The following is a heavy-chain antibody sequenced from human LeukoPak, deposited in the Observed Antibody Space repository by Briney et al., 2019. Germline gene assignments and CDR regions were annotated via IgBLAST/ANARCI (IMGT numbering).Heavy chain of an antibody. CDR3: ARGGSCSGGNCKYTRKEIDY. D-gene: IGHD2-15*01. CDR1: GFTFSNAW. V-gene: IGHV3-21*01. CDR2: ISSSSSYI. Sequence: GGSLRLSCAASGFTFSNAWMSWVRQAPGKGLEWVSSISSSSSYIYYADSVKGRFTISRDNAKNTLYLQMNSLRVEDTAIYYCARGGSCSGGNCKYTRKEIDYWGQGTLVTVSS. J-gene: IGHJ4*02.